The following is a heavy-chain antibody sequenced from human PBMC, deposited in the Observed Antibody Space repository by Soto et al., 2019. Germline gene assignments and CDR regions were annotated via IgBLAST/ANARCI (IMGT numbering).Heavy chain of an antibody. CDR1: GGTISSYY. Sequence: SETLSLTCTVSGGTISSYYWSWIRQPPGKGLEWIGYIYYSGSTNYNPSLKSRVAISVDTSKNQFSLKLSSVTAADTAVYYCAGYEGYSYGPRDYYYYYYMDVWGKGTTVTVSS. D-gene: IGHD5-18*01. CDR3: AGYEGYSYGPRDYYYYYYMDV. CDR2: IYYSGST. V-gene: IGHV4-59*08. J-gene: IGHJ6*03.